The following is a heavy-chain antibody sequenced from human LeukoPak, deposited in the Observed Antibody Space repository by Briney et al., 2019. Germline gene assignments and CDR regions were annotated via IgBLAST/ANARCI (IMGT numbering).Heavy chain of an antibody. CDR3: ARYESWGIYGMGV. CDR1: GFTFSSYA. J-gene: IGHJ6*02. Sequence: PGRSLRLSCAASGFTFSSYAMHWVRQAPGKGLEWVAVISYDGSNKYYADSVKGRFTISRDNSKNTLYLQMNSLRAEDTAVYYCARYESWGIYGMGVWGQGTTVTVSS. V-gene: IGHV3-30-3*01. CDR2: ISYDGSNK. D-gene: IGHD6-13*01.